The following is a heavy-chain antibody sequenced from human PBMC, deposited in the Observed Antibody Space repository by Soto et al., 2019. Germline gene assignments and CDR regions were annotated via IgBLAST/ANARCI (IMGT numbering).Heavy chain of an antibody. CDR2: ISGSGGST. Sequence: EVQLLESGGGLVQPGGSLRLSCAASGFTFSSYAMRWVRQAPGKGLEWVSAISGSGGSTYYADSGKGRFTISRDNSKNTLYLQMNGLRAEDTAVYYGARRGSGSYYDYWGQGTLVTVSS. V-gene: IGHV3-23*01. CDR1: GFTFSSYA. D-gene: IGHD1-26*01. J-gene: IGHJ4*02. CDR3: ARRGSGSYYDY.